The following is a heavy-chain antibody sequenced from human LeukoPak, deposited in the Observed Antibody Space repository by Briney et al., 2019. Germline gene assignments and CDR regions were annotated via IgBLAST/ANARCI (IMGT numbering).Heavy chain of an antibody. J-gene: IGHJ4*02. CDR3: XKVXFGVATSEGPDY. D-gene: IGHD3-3*01. Sequence: GGSLRLSCAASGFTFNSYGMSWVRQAPGKGLEWVSAISGSGGNTYYADSVKGRFTISRDNSKNMVYLQMNSLRADDTAVYYCXKVXFGVATSEGPDYWGQGTLVTVSS. CDR1: GFTFNSYG. CDR2: ISGSGGNT. V-gene: IGHV3-23*01.